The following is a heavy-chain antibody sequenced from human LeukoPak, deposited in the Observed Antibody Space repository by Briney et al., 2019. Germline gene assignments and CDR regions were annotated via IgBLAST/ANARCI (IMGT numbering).Heavy chain of an antibody. J-gene: IGHJ3*02. CDR1: GFTFSSYW. CDR2: IKQDGSEK. Sequence: GGSLRLSCAASGFTFSSYWMSWVRQAPGEGLEWVANIKQDGSEKYYVDSVKGRFTISRDNAKNSLYLQMNSLRAEDTAVYYCAKDAIAARPDAFDIWGQGTMVTVSS. V-gene: IGHV3-7*01. CDR3: AKDAIAARPDAFDI. D-gene: IGHD6-6*01.